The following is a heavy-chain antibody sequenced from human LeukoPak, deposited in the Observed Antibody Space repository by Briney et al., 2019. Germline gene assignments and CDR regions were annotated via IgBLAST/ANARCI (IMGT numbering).Heavy chain of an antibody. Sequence: GGSLRLSCAASGFTFSSYGMHWVRQAPGKGLEWVAVIWSDGSNKYYADPVKGRFTISRDNTKNTLYLQMNSLRAEDTAAYYCARDRSVSYTDYWGQGTLVTVSS. D-gene: IGHD1-26*01. CDR3: ARDRSVSYTDY. CDR1: GFTFSSYG. CDR2: IWSDGSNK. V-gene: IGHV3-33*01. J-gene: IGHJ4*02.